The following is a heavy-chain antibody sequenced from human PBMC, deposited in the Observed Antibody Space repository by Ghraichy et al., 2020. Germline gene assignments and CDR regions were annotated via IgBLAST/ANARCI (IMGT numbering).Heavy chain of an antibody. Sequence: GESLNISCAASGFTVSSNYMSWVRQAPGKGLEWVSVIYSGGSTYYADSVKGRFTISRDNSKNTLYLQMNSLRAEDTAVYYCARDAGSAAFDYWGQGTLVTVSS. CDR2: IYSGGST. CDR1: GFTVSSNY. V-gene: IGHV3-53*01. D-gene: IGHD3-10*01. J-gene: IGHJ4*02. CDR3: ARDAGSAAFDY.